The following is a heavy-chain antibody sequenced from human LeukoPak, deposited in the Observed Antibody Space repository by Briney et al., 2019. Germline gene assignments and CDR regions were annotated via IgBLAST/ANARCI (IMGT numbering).Heavy chain of an antibody. Sequence: PGGSLSLSCVASGFTFSNYGMHWVRQAPGKGLEWVAVIWYDGSNRYSADSVKGRFTISRDNSKNTVYLQMNSLRAEDTAMYYCARDTGWSVVLGAFDIWGQGTMVTVSS. J-gene: IGHJ3*02. CDR2: IWYDGSNR. V-gene: IGHV3-33*01. D-gene: IGHD2-15*01. CDR1: GFTFSNYG. CDR3: ARDTGWSVVLGAFDI.